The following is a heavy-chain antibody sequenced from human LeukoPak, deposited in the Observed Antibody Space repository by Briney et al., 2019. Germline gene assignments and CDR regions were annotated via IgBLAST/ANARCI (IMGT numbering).Heavy chain of an antibody. CDR1: GGSISSYY. J-gene: IGHJ6*02. V-gene: IGHV4-59*01. CDR3: ARDYYGSGSRPGYYYGMDV. D-gene: IGHD3-10*01. Sequence: PSETLSLTCTVSGGSISSYYWSWVRQPPGKGLEWIGYIYCSGSTNYNPSLKSRVTISVDTSKSQFSLKLSSVTAADTAVYYCARDYYGSGSRPGYYYGMDVWGQGTTVTVSS. CDR2: IYCSGST.